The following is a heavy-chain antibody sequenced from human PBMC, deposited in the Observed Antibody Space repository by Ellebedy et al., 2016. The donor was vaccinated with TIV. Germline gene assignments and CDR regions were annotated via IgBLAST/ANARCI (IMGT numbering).Heavy chain of an antibody. CDR1: GYTLTNYY. J-gene: IGHJ4*02. CDR3: ARKYYFDY. V-gene: IGHV1-46*01. Sequence: ASVKVSCKALGYTLTNYYVHWVRQAPGHSLEWMGIIDPSGGGTTYAQKFQGRVFMTADTSTSTVYMELRSLRSEDTAIYYCARKYYFDYWGQGTLVTVSS. CDR2: IDPSGGGT.